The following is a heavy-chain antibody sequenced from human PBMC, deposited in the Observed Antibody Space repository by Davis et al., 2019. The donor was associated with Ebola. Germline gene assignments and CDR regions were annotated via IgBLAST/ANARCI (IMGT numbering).Heavy chain of an antibody. CDR2: IKQDGSEK. Sequence: GESLKISCAASGFTFSSYWMSWVRQAPGKGLEWVANIKQDGSEKYYVDSVKGRITISRDNAKNSLYLQMSSLRAADTAVYYCARGLDYGELWGQGTLVTVSS. J-gene: IGHJ4*02. V-gene: IGHV3-7*04. D-gene: IGHD4-17*01. CDR3: ARGLDYGEL. CDR1: GFTFSSYW.